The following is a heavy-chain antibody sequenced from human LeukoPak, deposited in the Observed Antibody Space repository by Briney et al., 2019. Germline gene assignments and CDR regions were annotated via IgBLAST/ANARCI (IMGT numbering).Heavy chain of an antibody. V-gene: IGHV1-8*01. Sequence: ASVKVSCKASGYTFTSYDINWVRQPTGQGVEWMGWMNSNSGNTGNAQKFQGRATMTRHTSISTAYMELSSLRSKDTAVYYCARGVGHCSSTSCPNWFDPWGQGTLVTVSS. CDR2: MNSNSGNT. J-gene: IGHJ5*02. D-gene: IGHD2-2*01. CDR3: ARGVGHCSSTSCPNWFDP. CDR1: GYTFTSYD.